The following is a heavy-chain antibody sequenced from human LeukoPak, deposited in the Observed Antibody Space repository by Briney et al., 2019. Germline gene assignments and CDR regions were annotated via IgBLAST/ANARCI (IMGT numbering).Heavy chain of an antibody. CDR3: VKWTGYGMN. V-gene: IGHV3-23*01. CDR1: GFTFRSQS. CDR2: ISGSGDNT. D-gene: IGHD3/OR15-3a*01. Sequence: PGGSLRLSCAASGFTFRSQSMTWVRQAPGKGLEWVSGISGSGDNTYYGDSVKGRFTISRDNSKSTMYLQMNSLRVEDTAVYYCVKWTGYGMNWGQGTLVTVSS. J-gene: IGHJ4*02.